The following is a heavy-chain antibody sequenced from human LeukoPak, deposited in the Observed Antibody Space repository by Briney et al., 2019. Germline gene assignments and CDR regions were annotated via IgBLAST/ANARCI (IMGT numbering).Heavy chain of an antibody. CDR1: GFTFSSYV. Sequence: LRLSCATSGFTFSSYVMSWVRQPPGKGLEWIGYIYYSGSTYYNPSLKSRVTISVDTSKNQFSLKLSSVTAADTAVYYCARDSSGWSGVYYYGMDVWGQGTTVTVSS. CDR3: ARDSSGWSGVYYYGMDV. J-gene: IGHJ6*02. D-gene: IGHD6-19*01. CDR2: IYYSGST. V-gene: IGHV4-30-4*01.